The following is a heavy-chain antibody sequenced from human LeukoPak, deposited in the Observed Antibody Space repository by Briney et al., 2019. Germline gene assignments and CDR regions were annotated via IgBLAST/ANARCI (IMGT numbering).Heavy chain of an antibody. V-gene: IGHV4-31*03. CDR3: ARDGGYCSGGSCYSMSWFDP. CDR2: IYYSGST. D-gene: IGHD2-15*01. CDR1: GGSISGGGYY. J-gene: IGHJ5*02. Sequence: SETLSLTCTVSGGSISGGGYYWSWIRQHPGKGLEWIGYIYYSGSTYYNPSLKSRVTISVDTSKNQFSLKLSSVTAADTAVYYCARDGGYCSGGSCYSMSWFDPWGQGTLVTVSS.